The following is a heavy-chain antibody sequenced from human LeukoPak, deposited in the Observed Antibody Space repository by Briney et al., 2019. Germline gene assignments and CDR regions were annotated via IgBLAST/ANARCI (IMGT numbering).Heavy chain of an antibody. CDR1: GDTFTNYD. V-gene: IGHV1-8*01. J-gene: IGHJ4*02. CDR2: MSPHSGTT. D-gene: IGHD2-15*01. Sequence: GASVKVSCKASGDTFTNYDIHWVRQATGQGLEWRGWMSPHSGTTGYAQKCQGRLTMTRNTSISTVYMVLSSLRSEATAVYYCARLGVAIIDYWGQGPLAPVSS. CDR3: ARLGVAIIDY.